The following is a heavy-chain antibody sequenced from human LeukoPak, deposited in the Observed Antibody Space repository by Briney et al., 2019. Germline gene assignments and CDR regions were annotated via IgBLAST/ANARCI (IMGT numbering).Heavy chain of an antibody. V-gene: IGHV1-8*01. CDR1: GYTFTSYD. D-gene: IGHD2-2*01. CDR3: ARGIVVVPGPIHYYYYMDV. J-gene: IGHJ6*03. Sequence: ASVKVSCKASGYTFTSYDINWVRQATGQGLEWMGWMNPNSGNTGYAQKFQGRVTMTRNTSISTAYMELSSLRSEDTAVYYCARGIVVVPGPIHYYYYMDVWGKGTTVTVSS. CDR2: MNPNSGNT.